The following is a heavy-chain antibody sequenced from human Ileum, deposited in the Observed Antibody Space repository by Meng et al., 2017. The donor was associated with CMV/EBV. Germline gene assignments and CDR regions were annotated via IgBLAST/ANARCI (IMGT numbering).Heavy chain of an antibody. CDR1: GGSITTNKYY. V-gene: IGHV4-39*07. J-gene: IGHJ5*02. CDR2: IFYSGST. Sequence: LQLMKSAPGLGKPLETRSPTCSVSGGSITTNKYYWGWIRQPPGKGLEWIGSIFYSGSTYYKPSFKSRVTISRDTSKNQFSLKLTSVTAADTAVYFCARDLVGFLEGFDPWGQGTLVTVSS. D-gene: IGHD3-3*01. CDR3: ARDLVGFLEGFDP.